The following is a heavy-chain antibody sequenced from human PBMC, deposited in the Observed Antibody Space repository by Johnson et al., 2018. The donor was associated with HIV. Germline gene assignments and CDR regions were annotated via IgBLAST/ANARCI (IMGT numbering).Heavy chain of an antibody. Sequence: QVQLVESGGGVVQPGRSLRLSCAASGFTFSSYAMHWVRQAPVKGLEWVGVMSYDGSKENYADSVKGRFTISRDNSKNTLYLQMNSLRAEDTAVYYCAKEEEDAFDIWGQGTMVTVSS. CDR3: AKEEEDAFDI. J-gene: IGHJ3*02. CDR1: GFTFSSYA. CDR2: MSYDGSKE. V-gene: IGHV3-30-3*01.